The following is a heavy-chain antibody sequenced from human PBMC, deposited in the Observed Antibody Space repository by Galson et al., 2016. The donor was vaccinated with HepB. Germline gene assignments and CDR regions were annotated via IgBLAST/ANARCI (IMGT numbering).Heavy chain of an antibody. CDR3: ARDQRGGATGGFDY. V-gene: IGHV3-33*01. CDR2: IWFDGSNK. Sequence: SLRLSCAASGFIFSGYGMHWVRQAPGKGLEWVAVIWFDGSNKYYEVSVQGRFTISRDNSKNTLYLQMNSLRVEDTAVYYCARDQRGGATGGFDYWGQGTLVTVSS. J-gene: IGHJ4*02. D-gene: IGHD7-27*01. CDR1: GFIFSGYG.